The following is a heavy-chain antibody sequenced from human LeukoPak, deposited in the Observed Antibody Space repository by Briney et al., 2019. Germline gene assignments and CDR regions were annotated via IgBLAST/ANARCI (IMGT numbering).Heavy chain of an antibody. CDR2: LYTSGST. J-gene: IGHJ4*02. Sequence: PSETLSLTCTVSGDSISSYYWTWIRQPAGKGLEWVGRLYTSGSTNYNPSLKSRVTMSVDTSKNQFSLKLSSVTAADTAVYYCARAIVARYYFDYWGQGTLVTVSS. CDR3: ARAIVARYYFDY. CDR1: GDSISSYY. D-gene: IGHD3-22*01. V-gene: IGHV4-4*07.